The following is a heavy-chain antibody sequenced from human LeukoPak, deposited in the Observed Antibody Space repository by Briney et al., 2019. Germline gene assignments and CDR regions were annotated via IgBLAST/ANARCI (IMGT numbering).Heavy chain of an antibody. Sequence: PGGSLRLSCAASGFTFSSYGMHWVRQAPGKGLEGVAFIRYDGSNKYYADSVKGRFTISRDNSKNTLYLQMNSLRAEDTAVYYCAKDTFSYGSGSYFDYWGQGTLVTVSS. CDR2: IRYDGSNK. CDR1: GFTFSSYG. CDR3: AKDTFSYGSGSYFDY. V-gene: IGHV3-30*02. J-gene: IGHJ4*02. D-gene: IGHD3-10*01.